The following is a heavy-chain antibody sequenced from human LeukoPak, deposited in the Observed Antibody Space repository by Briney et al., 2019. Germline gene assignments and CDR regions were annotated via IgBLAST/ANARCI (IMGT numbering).Heavy chain of an antibody. CDR2: IDPSGSDT. Sequence: GESLQISCKASGYSFTSYWIGWVRQMPGKGLEWMGIIDPSGSDTRYTPSFQGQVTISADKSLSTAYLQWNSLKASDAAMYYCARQTAMGRSGDYWGQGTLVTVSS. V-gene: IGHV5-51*01. CDR1: GYSFTSYW. CDR3: ARQTAMGRSGDY. J-gene: IGHJ4*02. D-gene: IGHD5-18*01.